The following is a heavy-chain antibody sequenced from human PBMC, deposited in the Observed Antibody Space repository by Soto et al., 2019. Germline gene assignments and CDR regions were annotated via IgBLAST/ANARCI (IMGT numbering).Heavy chain of an antibody. D-gene: IGHD3-3*01. Sequence: QERLVQSGAEVSKPGSAVKVSCKVNGCTSTRYAINWVRQAPGLGLEWMGGIVPMFGTSKYAQKIQGSVTITADTSTNIAYMELRSLRSEDTTVYYCNRGSEYDFWSGYLWGQGTLVSVSS. CDR1: GCTSTRYA. J-gene: IGHJ4*02. CDR2: IVPMFGTS. CDR3: NRGSEYDFWSGYL. V-gene: IGHV1-69*06.